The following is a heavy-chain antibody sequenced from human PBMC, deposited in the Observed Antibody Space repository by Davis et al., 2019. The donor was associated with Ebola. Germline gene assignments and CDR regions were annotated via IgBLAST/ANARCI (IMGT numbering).Heavy chain of an antibody. D-gene: IGHD3-16*02. V-gene: IGHV3-7*04. J-gene: IGHJ4*02. CDR2: INQDGSEK. Sequence: GESLKISCAASGFTFNTCWMTWVRQAPGRGLEWVANINQDGSEKSYVDSVKCRFTISIDNAKNSLSLQMNSLRADDTAVYYCAMDYVWGTYRTPADWVQGTLVTVSS. CDR3: AMDYVWGTYRTPAD. CDR1: GFTFNTCW.